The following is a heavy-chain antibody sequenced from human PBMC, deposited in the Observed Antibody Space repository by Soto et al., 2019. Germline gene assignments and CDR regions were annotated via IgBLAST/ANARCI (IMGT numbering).Heavy chain of an antibody. J-gene: IGHJ3*02. CDR2: ISWNSGSI. CDR3: AKVLNWNARDAFDI. V-gene: IGHV3-9*01. CDR1: GFTFDDYA. D-gene: IGHD1-1*01. Sequence: GGSLRLSCAASGFTFDDYAMHWVRQAPGKGLEWVSGISWNSGSIGYADSVKGRFTISRDNAKNSLYLQMNSLRAEDTALYYCAKVLNWNARDAFDIWGQGTMVTVSS.